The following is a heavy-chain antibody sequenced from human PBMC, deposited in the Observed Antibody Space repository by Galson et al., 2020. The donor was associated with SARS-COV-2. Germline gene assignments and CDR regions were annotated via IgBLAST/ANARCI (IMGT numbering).Heavy chain of an antibody. CDR1: GFTFSSYG. J-gene: IGHJ4*02. CDR3: AREGLDASLRFDY. V-gene: IGHV3-33*01. Sequence: GSLRLSCAASGFTFSSYGMHWVRQAPGKGLEWVAVIWYDGSNKYYADSVKGRFTISRDNSKNTLYLQMNSLRAEDTAVYYCAREGLDASLRFDYWGQGTLVTVSS. D-gene: IGHD3-3*01. CDR2: IWYDGSNK.